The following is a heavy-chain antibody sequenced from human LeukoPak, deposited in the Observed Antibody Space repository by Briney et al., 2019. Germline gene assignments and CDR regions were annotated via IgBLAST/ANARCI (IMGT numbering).Heavy chain of an antibody. Sequence: ASVKLSCKTSGYTFTNYAMSWVREAPGQGLEWMGWINTDTGNPTYSQAFTGRLVFSLVTSVSTAYLQIRSLRAAETAVYYCARVSLGENFFDFWGQGTLVPLSS. CDR2: INTDTGNP. CDR1: GYTFTNYA. J-gene: IGHJ4*02. CDR3: ARVSLGENFFDF. D-gene: IGHD3-10*01. V-gene: IGHV7-4-1*01.